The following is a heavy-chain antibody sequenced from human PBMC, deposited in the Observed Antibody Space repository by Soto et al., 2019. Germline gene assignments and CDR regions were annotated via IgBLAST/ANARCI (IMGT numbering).Heavy chain of an antibody. CDR2: IRQDGSEK. CDR1: GFTFSSYW. J-gene: IGHJ6*04. Sequence: PGGSLRLSCAASGFTFSSYWMNWVRQAPGKGLEWVANIRQDGSEKYYVDSVKGRLTISRDNAKNSLFLQMSSLTVEDTAVYYCARDSPYYAMDVWGKGTKVTVSS. CDR3: ARDSPYYAMDV. V-gene: IGHV3-7*01.